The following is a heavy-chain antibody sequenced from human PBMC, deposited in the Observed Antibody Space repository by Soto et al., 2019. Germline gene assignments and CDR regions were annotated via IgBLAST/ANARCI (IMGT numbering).Heavy chain of an antibody. Sequence: PGGALRLSCAASEFTFANAWISWVRQAPGKGLEWVGRIKSKADGGTTDYAAPVKGRFTISRDESQNTLYLRMNSLRAEDTAVYYCAKVSGAAAGKRGYYYYYGMDVWGQGTTVTVSS. J-gene: IGHJ6*02. CDR3: AKVSGAAAGKRGYYYYYGMDV. V-gene: IGHV3-15*01. CDR1: EFTFANAW. D-gene: IGHD6-13*01. CDR2: IKSKADGGTT.